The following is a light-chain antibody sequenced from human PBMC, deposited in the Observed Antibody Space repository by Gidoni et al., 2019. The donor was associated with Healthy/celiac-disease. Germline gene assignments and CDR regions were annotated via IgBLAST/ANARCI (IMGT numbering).Light chain of an antibody. Sequence: AIQLTQPPSSLSASVGDRVTITCRTSKRISSALAWYQQKPGKAPKLLIYDASTLERGVPSRFSGSGSGTDFTLTISSLQPEDFATYYCQQFNSYPPTFGQGTKVEIK. CDR3: QQFNSYPPT. CDR2: DAS. J-gene: IGKJ1*01. V-gene: IGKV1-13*02. CDR1: KRISSA.